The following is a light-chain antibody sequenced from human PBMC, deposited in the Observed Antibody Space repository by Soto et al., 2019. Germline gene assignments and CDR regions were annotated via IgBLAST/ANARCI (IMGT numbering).Light chain of an antibody. CDR3: QQRSNWQIT. Sequence: EIVLTQPPATLSLSPGERATLSCRASQSVSSYLAWYQQKPGQAPRLLIYDASNRATAIPARFSGSGSGTDFTLTISSLEPEDFAVYYCQQRSNWQITFGQGTKVDI. J-gene: IGKJ1*01. CDR2: DAS. CDR1: QSVSSY. V-gene: IGKV3-11*01.